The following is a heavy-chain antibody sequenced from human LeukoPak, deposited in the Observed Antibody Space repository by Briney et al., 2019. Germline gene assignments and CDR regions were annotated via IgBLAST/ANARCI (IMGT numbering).Heavy chain of an antibody. D-gene: IGHD1-26*01. Sequence: SGTLSLTCAVSGGSISSGDYYWSWIRQPPGKGLEWIGYIYYSGSTYYNPSLKSRVTISVDTSKNQFSLKLSSVTAADTAVYYCARVKGPSIVGATTYYYYGMDVWGQGTTVTVSS. V-gene: IGHV4-30-4*01. CDR2: IYYSGST. J-gene: IGHJ6*02. CDR1: GGSISSGDYY. CDR3: ARVKGPSIVGATTYYYYGMDV.